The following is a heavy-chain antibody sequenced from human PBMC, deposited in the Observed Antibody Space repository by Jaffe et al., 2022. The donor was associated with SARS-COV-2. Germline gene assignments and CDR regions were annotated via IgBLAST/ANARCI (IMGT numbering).Heavy chain of an antibody. CDR1: GFTFSSYA. J-gene: IGHJ2*01. V-gene: IGHV3-23*01. Sequence: EVQLLESGGGLVQPGGSLRLSCAASGFTFSSYAMSWVRQAPGKGLEWVSAISGSGGSTYYADSVKGRFTISRDNSKNTLYLQMNSLRAEDTAVYYCAKEGFTGYGDFYWYFDLWGRGTLVTVSS. CDR2: ISGSGGST. D-gene: IGHD4-17*01. CDR3: AKEGFTGYGDFYWYFDL.